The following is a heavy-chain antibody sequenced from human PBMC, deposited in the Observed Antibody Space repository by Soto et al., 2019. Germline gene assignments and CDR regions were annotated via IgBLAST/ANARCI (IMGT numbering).Heavy chain of an antibody. D-gene: IGHD4-17*01. V-gene: IGHV1-8*01. CDR3: ARWDYGVYARFDY. J-gene: IGHJ4*02. Sequence: GASVKVSCKAAGYTFTSHDINWVRQATGQGLEWMGWMNPNSGNTGYAQKFQGRVTMTRHTSISTAYMELSSLRSEDTAVYYCARWDYGVYARFDYWGQGTLVTVSS. CDR2: MNPNSGNT. CDR1: GYTFTSHD.